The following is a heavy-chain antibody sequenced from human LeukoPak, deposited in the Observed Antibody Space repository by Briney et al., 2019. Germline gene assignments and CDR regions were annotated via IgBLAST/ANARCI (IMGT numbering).Heavy chain of an antibody. CDR3: AKGRVDTAILYVYFDY. CDR1: GFAFSSYA. CDR2: IIVIGGST. Sequence: GGSLRLSCAAPGFAFSSYAMSWVRQCPGKGLEWVSAIIVIGGSTYYADSSKGPFTISRDNSKNTLYLQLNSLRAEDTALYYCAKGRVDTAILYVYFDYWGQGTLVTVSS. J-gene: IGHJ4*02. V-gene: IGHV3-23*01. D-gene: IGHD5-18*01.